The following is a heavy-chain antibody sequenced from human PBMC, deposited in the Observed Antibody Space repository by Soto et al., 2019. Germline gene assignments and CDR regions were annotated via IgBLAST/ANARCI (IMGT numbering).Heavy chain of an antibody. D-gene: IGHD1-26*01. V-gene: IGHV3-30*18. J-gene: IGHJ3*02. CDR2: ISYDGSNK. CDR1: GFTFSSYG. Sequence: QVQLVESGGGVVQPGRSLRLSCAASGFTFSSYGMHWVRQAPGKGLEWVAVISYDGSNKYYADSVKGRFTISRDNSKKTVYLQMNSLRDEDTTVYYCAKDRGRYDAFDIWGPGTMVTVSS. CDR3: AKDRGRYDAFDI.